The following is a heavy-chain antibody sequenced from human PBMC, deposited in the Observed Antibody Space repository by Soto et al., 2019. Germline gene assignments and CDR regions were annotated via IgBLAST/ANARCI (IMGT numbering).Heavy chain of an antibody. Sequence: GGSLRLSCAASGFTFSSYAMHWVRQAPGKGLEWVAVISYDGSNKYYADSVKGRFTISRDNSKNTLYLQMNSLRAEDTAVYYCARDLGGFLDYWGQGTLVTVSS. J-gene: IGHJ4*02. CDR2: ISYDGSNK. CDR1: GFTFSSYA. CDR3: ARDLGGFLDY. V-gene: IGHV3-30-3*01. D-gene: IGHD2-15*01.